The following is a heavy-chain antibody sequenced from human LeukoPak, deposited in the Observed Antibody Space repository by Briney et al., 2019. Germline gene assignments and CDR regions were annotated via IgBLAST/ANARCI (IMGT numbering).Heavy chain of an antibody. D-gene: IGHD2-2*01. CDR2: IYYSGST. CDR3: ARAHGGYCSSTSCPAGAFDI. Sequence: SETLSLTCTVSGGSISSYYWSWIRQPPGKGLEWIGYIYYSGSTNYNPPLKSRVTISVDTSKNQFSLKLSSVTAADTAVYYCARAHGGYCSSTSCPAGAFDIWGQGTMVTVSS. J-gene: IGHJ3*02. V-gene: IGHV4-59*01. CDR1: GGSISSYY.